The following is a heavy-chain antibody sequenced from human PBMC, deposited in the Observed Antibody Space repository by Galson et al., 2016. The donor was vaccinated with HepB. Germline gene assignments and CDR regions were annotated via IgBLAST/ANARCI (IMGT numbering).Heavy chain of an antibody. CDR3: IRDLAGPFDS. J-gene: IGHJ4*02. Sequence: SLRLSCAASGFTFSTSWMHWVRQAPGKGLVWVSRIDEDGRITTYADSVEGRFTISRDNAKKTLFLQMNSLRDEDTAVYYCIRDLAGPFDSWGQGTLVTVPS. V-gene: IGHV3-74*01. D-gene: IGHD2-15*01. CDR2: IDEDGRIT. CDR1: GFTFSTSW.